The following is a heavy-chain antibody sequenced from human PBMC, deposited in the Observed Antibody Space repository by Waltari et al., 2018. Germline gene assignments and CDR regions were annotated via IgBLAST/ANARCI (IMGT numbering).Heavy chain of an antibody. D-gene: IGHD2-2*01. CDR3: ARGSVVPASYYYYMDV. Sequence: QVQLQESGPGLVKPSQTLSLTCTVSGGSISSAAYYWSWNRQPPGKGLEWIGYIYYSGSTYYNPSLKSRVTISVDTSKNQFSLKLSSVTAADTAVYYCARGSVVPASYYYYMDVWGKGTTVTVSS. CDR1: GGSISSAAYY. J-gene: IGHJ6*03. CDR2: IYYSGST. V-gene: IGHV4-30-4*08.